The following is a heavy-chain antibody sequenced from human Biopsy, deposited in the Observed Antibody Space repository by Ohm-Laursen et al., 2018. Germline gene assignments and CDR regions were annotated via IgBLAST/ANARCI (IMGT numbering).Heavy chain of an antibody. CDR1: GYTFTSYD. D-gene: IGHD1-7*01. V-gene: IGHV1-8*01. CDR2: LNPVSGNS. CDR3: GRAVRNQLLTDP. Sequence: ASVKVSCNTSGYTFTSYDITWVRQASGQGPEWIGWLNPVSGNSNFGQKFRGRVTVTSDTSISTAYMELSGLTSDDTATYYCGRAVRNQLLTDPWGQGTLVTVTS. J-gene: IGHJ5*02.